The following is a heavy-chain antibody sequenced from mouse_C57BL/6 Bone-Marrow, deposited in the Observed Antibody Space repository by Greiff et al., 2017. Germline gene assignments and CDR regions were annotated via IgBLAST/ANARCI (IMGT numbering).Heavy chain of an antibody. Sequence: VKLQESGAELVKPGASVKLSCKASGYTFTSYWMHWVKQRPGQGLEWIGMIHPNSGSTNYNEKFKSKATLTVDKSSSTAYMQLSSLTSEDSAVYYCARSGIYYYGSWGYFDVWGTGTTVTVSS. CDR1: GYTFTSYW. J-gene: IGHJ1*03. CDR2: IHPNSGST. D-gene: IGHD1-1*01. V-gene: IGHV1-64*01. CDR3: ARSGIYYYGSWGYFDV.